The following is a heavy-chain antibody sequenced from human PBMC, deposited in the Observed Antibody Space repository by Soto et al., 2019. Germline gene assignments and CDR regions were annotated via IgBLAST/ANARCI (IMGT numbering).Heavy chain of an antibody. V-gene: IGHV1-69*13. D-gene: IGHD6-13*01. Sequence: SVKVSCKASGGTFSSYAISWVRQAPGQGLEWMGGIIPIFGTANYAQKFQGRVTITADESTSTAYMELSSLRSEDTAVYYCASRVLPSFYYYYGMDVWGQGTTVTVSS. CDR3: ASRVLPSFYYYYGMDV. J-gene: IGHJ6*02. CDR1: GGTFSSYA. CDR2: IIPIFGTA.